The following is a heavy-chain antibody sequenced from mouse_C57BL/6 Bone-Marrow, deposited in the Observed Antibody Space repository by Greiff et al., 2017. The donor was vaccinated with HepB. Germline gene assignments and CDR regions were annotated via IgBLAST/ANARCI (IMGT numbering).Heavy chain of an antibody. Sequence: VKLMESGPGLVQPSQSLSITCTVSGFSLTSYGVHWVRQSPGKGLEWLGVIWRGGSTDYNAAFMSRLSFTKDNSKSQVFFKMNSLQADDTAIYYCAKRGDSNYWYFDVWGTGTTVTVSS. CDR1: GFSLTSYG. D-gene: IGHD2-5*01. CDR2: IWRGGST. CDR3: AKRGDSNYWYFDV. V-gene: IGHV2-5*01. J-gene: IGHJ1*03.